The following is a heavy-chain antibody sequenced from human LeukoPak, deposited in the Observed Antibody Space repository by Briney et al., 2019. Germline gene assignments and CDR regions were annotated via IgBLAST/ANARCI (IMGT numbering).Heavy chain of an antibody. CDR3: ARGGLGYCSSTSCYAYYYYYMDV. J-gene: IGHJ6*03. Sequence: SETLSLTCTVSGGSISSYYWSWIRQPAGKGLEWIGRIYTSGSTNYNPSLKSRVTMSVDTSKNQFSLKLSSVTAADTAVHYCARGGLGYCSSTSCYAYYYYYMDVWGKGTTVTVSS. D-gene: IGHD2-2*01. V-gene: IGHV4-4*07. CDR1: GGSISSYY. CDR2: IYTSGST.